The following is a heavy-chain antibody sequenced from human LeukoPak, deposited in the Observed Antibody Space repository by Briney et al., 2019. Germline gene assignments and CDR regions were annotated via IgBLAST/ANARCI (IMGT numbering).Heavy chain of an antibody. V-gene: IGHV4-38-2*02. CDR3: ARADGYYDSSGYYYVVWFDP. Sequence: SETLSLTCSVSAYSISDGFLWGWIRQPPGKVLEWIASIYHSRTNYYNPSLRSRVTISVDTSKNQFSLKLSSVTAADTAVYYCARADGYYDSSGYYYVVWFDPWGQGTLVTVSS. J-gene: IGHJ5*02. D-gene: IGHD3-22*01. CDR2: IYHSRTN. CDR1: AYSISDGFL.